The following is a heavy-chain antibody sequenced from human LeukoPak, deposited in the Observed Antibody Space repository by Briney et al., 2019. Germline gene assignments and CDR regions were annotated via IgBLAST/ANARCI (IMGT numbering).Heavy chain of an antibody. J-gene: IGHJ6*03. CDR1: GFTFSSYS. D-gene: IGHD6-19*01. V-gene: IGHV3-21*01. CDR2: ISSSSSYI. Sequence: GGSLRLSCAASGFTFSSYSMNWVRQAPGKGLEWVSSISSSSSYIYYADSLKGRFTISRDNAKNSLYLQMNSLRAEDTAVYYCARPPRPGSGLKYYYYYYMDVWGKGTTVTVSS. CDR3: ARPPRPGSGLKYYYYYYMDV.